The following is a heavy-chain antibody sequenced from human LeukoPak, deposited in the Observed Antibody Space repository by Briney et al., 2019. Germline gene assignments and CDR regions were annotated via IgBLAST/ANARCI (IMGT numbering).Heavy chain of an antibody. V-gene: IGHV3-30*02. CDR1: GFTFSSYG. CDR3: ARIMYYYDSSGSVDY. CDR2: IRYDGSNK. Sequence: GGSLRLSCAASGFTFSSYGMHWVRQAPGKGLEWVAFIRYDGSNKYYADSVKGRFTISRDNSKNTLYLQMNSLRAEDTAVYYCARIMYYYDSSGSVDYWGQGTLVTVSS. J-gene: IGHJ4*02. D-gene: IGHD3-22*01.